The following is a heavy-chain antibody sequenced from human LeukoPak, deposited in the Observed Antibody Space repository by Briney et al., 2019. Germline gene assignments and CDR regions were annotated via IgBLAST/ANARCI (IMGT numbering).Heavy chain of an antibody. V-gene: IGHV3-64*01. Sequence: HPGGSLRLSCAASGFTFSSYAMHWVRQAPGKGLEYVSAISSNGGSTYYANSVKGRFTISRDNSKNTLYLQMGSLRAEDMAVYYCARVPILTGSGLDYWGQGTLVTVSS. J-gene: IGHJ4*02. D-gene: IGHD3-9*01. CDR2: ISSNGGST. CDR1: GFTFSSYA. CDR3: ARVPILTGSGLDY.